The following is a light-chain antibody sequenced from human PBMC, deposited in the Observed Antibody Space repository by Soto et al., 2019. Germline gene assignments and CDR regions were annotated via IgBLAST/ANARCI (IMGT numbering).Light chain of an antibody. Sequence: DIQMTQSPSSLSASVGDRVTITCRANQSISNYLNWYQQKPGKAPRLLIYAASRLQSGVPSRFRGSGSGTDFTLTITSLQPEDFATYYCQQSYNTPYSFGQGTKLEVK. J-gene: IGKJ2*01. CDR1: QSISNY. CDR2: AAS. V-gene: IGKV1-39*01. CDR3: QQSYNTPYS.